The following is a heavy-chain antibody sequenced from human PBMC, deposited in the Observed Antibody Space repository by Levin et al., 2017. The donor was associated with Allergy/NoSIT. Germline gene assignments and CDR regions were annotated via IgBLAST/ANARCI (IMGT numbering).Heavy chain of an antibody. CDR2: ISSSSSYI. D-gene: IGHD7-27*01. Sequence: GGSLRLSCAASGFTFSSYSMNWVRQAPGKGLEWVSSISSSSSYIYYADSVKGRFTISRDNAKNSLYLQMNSLRAEDTAVYYCARNRLGIKDAFDIWGQGTLVTVSS. J-gene: IGHJ3*02. CDR1: GFTFSSYS. CDR3: ARNRLGIKDAFDI. V-gene: IGHV3-21*01.